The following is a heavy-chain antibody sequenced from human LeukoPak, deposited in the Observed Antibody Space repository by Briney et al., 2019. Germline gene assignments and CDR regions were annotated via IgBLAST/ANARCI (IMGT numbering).Heavy chain of an antibody. V-gene: IGHV4-59*12. D-gene: IGHD3/OR15-3a*01. CDR1: GGSISSYY. Sequence: SETLSLTCTVSGGSISSYYWSWIRQPPGKGLEWIGYIYYSGSTNYNPSLKSRVTISVDTSKNQFSLKLSSVTAADTAVYYCAKAPPKEYDFWSGYYNYMDVWGKGTTVTVSS. CDR3: AKAPPKEYDFWSGYYNYMDV. J-gene: IGHJ6*03. CDR2: IYYSGST.